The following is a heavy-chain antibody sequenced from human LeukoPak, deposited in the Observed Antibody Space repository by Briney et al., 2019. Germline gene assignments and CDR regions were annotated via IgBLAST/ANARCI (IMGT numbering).Heavy chain of an antibody. J-gene: IGHJ4*02. CDR1: GYTFTSYG. V-gene: IGHV1-18*01. D-gene: IGHD3-16*02. Sequence: GASVKVSCKASGYTFTSYGISWVRQAPGQGLEWMGWISAYNGNTNYAQKLQGRVTMTTDTSTSTAYMELRSLRSDDTAVYCCARDPNYDYVWGSYRYGNYFDYWGQGTLVTVSS. CDR2: ISAYNGNT. CDR3: ARDPNYDYVWGSYRYGNYFDY.